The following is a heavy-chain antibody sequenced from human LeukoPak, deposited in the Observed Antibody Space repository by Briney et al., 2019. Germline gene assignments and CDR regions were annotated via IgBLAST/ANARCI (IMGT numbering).Heavy chain of an antibody. J-gene: IGHJ3*02. V-gene: IGHV4-38-2*02. CDR2: IFYSGST. CDR3: AKSNGYGLIDI. Sequence: SETLSLTCTVSSYSINSDYYWGWFRQPPGKALEWIGNIFYSGSTYYSPSLKSRVTISLDTSRNQFSLKLNSVTAADTAVYYCAKSNGYGLIDIWGQGTMVTVSS. CDR1: SYSINSDYY. D-gene: IGHD3-22*01.